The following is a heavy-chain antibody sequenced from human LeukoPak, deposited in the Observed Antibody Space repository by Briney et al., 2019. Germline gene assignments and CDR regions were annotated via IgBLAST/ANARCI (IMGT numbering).Heavy chain of an antibody. CDR2: SDSNGYT. CDR3: ARDSYGDYEKY. CDR1: GFTVSNKY. V-gene: IGHV3-66*03. D-gene: IGHD4-17*01. J-gene: IGHJ4*02. Sequence: GGSLRLSCAASGFTVSNKYMSWVRQAPGQGLEWVSVSDSNGYTYYADSVEGRFTISRDNFKNTLYLQMNSLSAEDTAVYYCARDSYGDYEKYWGQGTLVIVSS.